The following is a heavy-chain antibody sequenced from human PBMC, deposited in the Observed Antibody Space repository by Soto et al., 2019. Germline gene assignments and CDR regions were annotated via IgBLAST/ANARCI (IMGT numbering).Heavy chain of an antibody. D-gene: IGHD1-26*01. Sequence: QLQLQESGSGLVKPSQTLSLTCAVSGGSISGGGYSWSWIRQPPGKGLEWIGYIYHSGSTYYNPSLKSRVTISVDRSKNQFSLKLSSVTAADTAVYYCARSRYSGSPAPIDYWGQGTLVTVSS. J-gene: IGHJ4*02. CDR2: IYHSGST. CDR3: ARSRYSGSPAPIDY. V-gene: IGHV4-30-2*01. CDR1: GGSISGGGYS.